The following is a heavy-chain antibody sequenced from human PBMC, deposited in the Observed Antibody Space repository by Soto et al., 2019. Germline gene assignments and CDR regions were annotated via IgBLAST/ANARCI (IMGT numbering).Heavy chain of an antibody. CDR2: IYYSGST. V-gene: IGHV4-39*01. D-gene: IGHD3-3*01. CDR3: ARSLFNYDFWSGSGWFDP. J-gene: IGHJ5*02. CDR1: GGSISSSSYY. Sequence: SETLSLTCTVSGGSISSSSYYWGWIRQPPGKGLEWIGSIYYSGSTYYNPSLKSQVTISVDTSKNQFSLKLSSVTAADTAVYYCARSLFNYDFWSGSGWFDPWGQGTLVTVSS.